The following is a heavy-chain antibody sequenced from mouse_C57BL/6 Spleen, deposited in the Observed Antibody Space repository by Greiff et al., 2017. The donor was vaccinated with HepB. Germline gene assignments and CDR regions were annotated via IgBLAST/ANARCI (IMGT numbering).Heavy chain of an antibody. D-gene: IGHD2-5*01. CDR2: INPGSGGT. CDR1: GYASTNYL. V-gene: IGHV1-54*01. J-gene: IGHJ4*01. Sequence: VQLQQSGAELVRPGTSVKVSCKASGYASTNYLIEWVKQRPGQGLEWIGVINPGSGGTNYNEKFKGKATLTADKSSSTAYMQLSSLTSEDSAVYFCARDGSNFYAMDYWGQGTSVTVSS. CDR3: ARDGSNFYAMDY.